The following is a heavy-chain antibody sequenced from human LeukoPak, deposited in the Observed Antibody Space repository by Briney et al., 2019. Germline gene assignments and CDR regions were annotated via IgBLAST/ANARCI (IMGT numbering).Heavy chain of an antibody. D-gene: IGHD1-14*01. V-gene: IGHV3-33*01. CDR2: IAYDGSRA. CDR1: GFTFGGYG. CDR3: TRYNNDHFDY. Sequence: PVRSLRLSCAGSGFTFGGYGMHWFRQTPGKGLEWVAVIAYDGSRAFYADSVKGRFTISRDNSKNTMSVQMDDLRAEDTAVYYCTRYNNDHFDYCGQGTLVTVSS. J-gene: IGHJ4*02.